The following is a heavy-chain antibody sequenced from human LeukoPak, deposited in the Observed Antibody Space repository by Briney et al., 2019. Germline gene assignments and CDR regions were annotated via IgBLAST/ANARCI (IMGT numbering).Heavy chain of an antibody. CDR3: ARDTNYGSGSYYIRPYGMDV. J-gene: IGHJ6*02. D-gene: IGHD3-10*01. Sequence: GGSLRLSCAAPGFTSSSYARHWVRQAPGKGLEWVAVISYDGSNKYYADSVKGRFTISRDNSKNTLYLQMNSLRAEDTAVYYCARDTNYGSGSYYIRPYGMDVWGQGTTVTVSS. CDR1: GFTSSSYA. CDR2: ISYDGSNK. V-gene: IGHV3-30-3*01.